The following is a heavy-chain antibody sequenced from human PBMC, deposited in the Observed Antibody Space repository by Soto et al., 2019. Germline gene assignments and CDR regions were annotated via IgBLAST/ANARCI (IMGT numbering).Heavy chain of an antibody. D-gene: IGHD3-22*01. CDR3: ARDTYDSSDY. V-gene: IGHV3-30-3*01. CDR2: ISYDGSNK. CDR1: GFTFSSYA. Sequence: ESGGGVVQPGRSLRLSCAASGFTFSSYAMHWVRQAPGKGLEWVAVISYDGSNKYYADSVKGRFTISRDNSKNTLYLQMNSLRAEDTAVYYCARDTYDSSDYWGQGTLVTVSS. J-gene: IGHJ4*02.